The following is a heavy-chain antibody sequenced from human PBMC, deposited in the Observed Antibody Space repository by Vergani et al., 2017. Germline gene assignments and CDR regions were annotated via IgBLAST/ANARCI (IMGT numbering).Heavy chain of an antibody. V-gene: IGHV3-30*03. Sequence: QVQLVESGGCVVQPGRSLRLSCAASGLTFSSYGMHWVRQAPGKGLEWVAVISYDGSNKYYADSVKGRFTISRDNSKNTLYLQMNSLRAEDTAVYYCARGAMVRGVPPDYGMDVWGQGTTVTVSS. D-gene: IGHD3-10*01. CDR1: GLTFSSYG. CDR3: ARGAMVRGVPPDYGMDV. J-gene: IGHJ6*02. CDR2: ISYDGSNK.